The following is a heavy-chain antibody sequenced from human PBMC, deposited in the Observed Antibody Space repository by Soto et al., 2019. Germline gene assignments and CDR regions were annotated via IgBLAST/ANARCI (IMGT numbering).Heavy chain of an antibody. CDR2: ISSSSSTI. D-gene: IGHD6-6*01. J-gene: IGHJ4*02. CDR3: ASPYSSSFDLPSF. Sequence: GGSLRLSCAASGFTFSSYSMNWVRQAPGKGLEWVSYISSSSSTIYYADSVKGRFTISRDNAKNSLYLQMNSLRAEDTAVYYCASPYSSSFDLPSFWGQGTLVTVSS. CDR1: GFTFSSYS. V-gene: IGHV3-48*01.